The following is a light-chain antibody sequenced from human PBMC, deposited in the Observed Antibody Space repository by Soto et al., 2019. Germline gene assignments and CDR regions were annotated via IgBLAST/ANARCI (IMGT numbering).Light chain of an antibody. CDR2: GAS. Sequence: EIVLTQSPGTLSLSPGERATLSCRASQSVSSSYLAWYQQKPGQAPRLLIYGASSRATGIPDRFSGSGSGTDFTLTISSLQSEDFAVYYCQQCNDWPLTFGGGTKVEIK. CDR1: QSVSSSY. V-gene: IGKV3-20*01. CDR3: QQCNDWPLT. J-gene: IGKJ4*01.